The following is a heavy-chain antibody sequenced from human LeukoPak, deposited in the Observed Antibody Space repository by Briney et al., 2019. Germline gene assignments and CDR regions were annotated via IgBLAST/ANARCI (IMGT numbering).Heavy chain of an antibody. Sequence: GGSLRLSCAASGFTFSSYAMHWVRQAPGKGLEWVAVISYDGSNKYYADSVKGRFTISRDNSKNTLYLQMNSLRAEDTAVYYCAKGDYGDYFGAFDIWGQGTMVTVSS. J-gene: IGHJ3*02. V-gene: IGHV3-30-3*01. CDR2: ISYDGSNK. CDR3: AKGDYGDYFGAFDI. D-gene: IGHD4-17*01. CDR1: GFTFSSYA.